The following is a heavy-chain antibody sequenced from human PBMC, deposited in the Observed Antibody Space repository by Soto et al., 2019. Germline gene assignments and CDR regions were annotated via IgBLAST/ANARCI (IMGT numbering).Heavy chain of an antibody. CDR2: IADDGSDK. V-gene: IGHV3-30-3*01. Sequence: CSYAMQWVRQAPGKGLEWVVLIADDGSDKDYADSVKGRFTISRDNSRNTLFLQMNSLRAEDTAAYYCARDYYKYYDSSGYYRSPAYWGQGTLVTTSS. CDR3: ARDYYKYYDSSGYYRSPAY. CDR1: CSYA. J-gene: IGHJ4*02. D-gene: IGHD3-22*01.